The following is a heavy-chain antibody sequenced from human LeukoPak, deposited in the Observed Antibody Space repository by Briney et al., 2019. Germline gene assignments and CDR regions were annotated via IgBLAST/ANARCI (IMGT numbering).Heavy chain of an antibody. V-gene: IGHV3-30-3*01. CDR3: ARQVKWDYFDY. CDR2: ISYDGSNK. D-gene: IGHD2-8*01. J-gene: IGHJ4*02. CDR1: GFTFSSYA. Sequence: GRSLRLSCAASGFTFSSYAMHWVRQAPGKGLEWVAVISYDGSNKYYADSVKGRFTISRDNSDNTLYLQMNSLRTEDTAVYYCARQVKWDYFDYWGQGTLVTVSS.